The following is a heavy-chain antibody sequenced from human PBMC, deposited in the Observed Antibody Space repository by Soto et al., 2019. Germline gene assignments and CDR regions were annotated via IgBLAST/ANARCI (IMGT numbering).Heavy chain of an antibody. CDR2: LYYGRSA. V-gene: IGHV4-59*01. J-gene: IGHJ4*02. D-gene: IGHD3-22*01. CDR1: GDSISSYY. CDR3: ALRSMAVVPEY. Sequence: QGQLQESGPGLVKPSETLSLTCAVSGDSISSYYCMWIRQPPGKGLESIGYLYYGRSANYNPSLTSRVTLSVDTSTNQCSLMLSSMTAADTAVYYCALRSMAVVPEYWGQGTLVTVSS.